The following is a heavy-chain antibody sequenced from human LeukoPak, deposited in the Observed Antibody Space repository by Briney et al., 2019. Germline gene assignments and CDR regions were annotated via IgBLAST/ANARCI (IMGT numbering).Heavy chain of an antibody. D-gene: IGHD3-10*01. Sequence: PSQTLSLTCTVSGGSISSGGYYWSWIRQPPGKGLEWIGYIYYSGSTYYNPSLKSRVTISVDTSKNQFSLKLSSVTAAETAVYYCARDRLLWFGESSQRGYYYNGMDVWGQGTTVTVSS. V-gene: IGHV4-31*03. CDR3: ARDRLLWFGESSQRGYYYNGMDV. CDR2: IYYSGST. CDR1: GGSISSGGYY. J-gene: IGHJ6*02.